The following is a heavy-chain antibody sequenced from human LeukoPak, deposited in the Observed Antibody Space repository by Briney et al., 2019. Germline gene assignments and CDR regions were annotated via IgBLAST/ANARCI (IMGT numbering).Heavy chain of an antibody. D-gene: IGHD2-21*02. CDR3: AKEVGHIVVVTSWYFDL. Sequence: GGSLRLSCAASGFIFNNFAMSWVRQAPGKGLEWVSGISSGGDNTYYADSVKGRFTISRDNSKNTLYLQMNSLRAEDTAVYYCAKEVGHIVVVTSWYFDLWGRGTLVTVSS. CDR2: ISSGGDNT. J-gene: IGHJ2*01. V-gene: IGHV3-23*01. CDR1: GFIFNNFA.